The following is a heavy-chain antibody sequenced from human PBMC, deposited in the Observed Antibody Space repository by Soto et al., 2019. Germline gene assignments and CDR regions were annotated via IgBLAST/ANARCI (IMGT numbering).Heavy chain of an antibody. CDR2: INPSGGST. CDR3: ARDLDYYGSGSHYYYGMGV. D-gene: IGHD3-10*01. V-gene: IGHV1-46*01. Sequence: ASVKVSCKASGYTFTSYYMHWVRQAPGQGLEWMGIINPSGGSTSYAQKLQGRLTMTEDTPTSTAYMELSSLRSEDTAVYYCARDLDYYGSGSHYYYGMGVWGQGTTVTVSS. J-gene: IGHJ6*02. CDR1: GYTFTSYY.